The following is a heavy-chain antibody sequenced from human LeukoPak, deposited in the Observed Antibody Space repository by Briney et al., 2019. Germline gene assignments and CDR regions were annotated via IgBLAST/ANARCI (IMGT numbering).Heavy chain of an antibody. CDR1: GGSINNYY. J-gene: IGHJ6*03. CDR2: IYYNGNT. D-gene: IGHD3-3*01. V-gene: IGHV4-59*01. CDR3: ARVAWSLFYYMDV. Sequence: SETLSLTCTVSGGSINNYYWNWIRQPPGKGLEWIGYIYYNGNTNYNPSLRSRVTILLDTSDNQFSLKLSSVTAADTAVYYCARVAWSLFYYMDVWGKGTTVTVSS.